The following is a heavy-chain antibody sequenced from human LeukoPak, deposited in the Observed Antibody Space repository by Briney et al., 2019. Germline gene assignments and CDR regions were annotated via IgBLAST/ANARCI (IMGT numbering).Heavy chain of an antibody. V-gene: IGHV3-66*02. D-gene: IGHD3-22*01. CDR1: GFTVSSNY. Sequence: GGSLGLSCVASGFTVSSNYMGWVRQAPGEGLEWVSVLYGGGSTYYPDSVKGRFTISRDNSQNTLYLQMDSLRAEDTAVYYCARLYDSSGYGAFDIWGQGTMVTVSS. CDR3: ARLYDSSGYGAFDI. J-gene: IGHJ3*02. CDR2: LYGGGST.